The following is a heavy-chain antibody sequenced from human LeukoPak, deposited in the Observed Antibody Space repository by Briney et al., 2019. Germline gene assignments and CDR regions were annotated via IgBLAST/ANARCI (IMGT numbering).Heavy chain of an antibody. CDR1: GFTFSSYW. V-gene: IGHV3-7*01. Sequence: GGSLRLSCAASGFTFSSYWMSWVRQAPGKGLEWVANIKQDGSEKYYVDSVKGRFTISRDNAKNPLYLQMNSLRAEDTAVYYRARESGGATNVDYWGQGTLVTVSS. J-gene: IGHJ4*02. CDR3: ARESGGATNVDY. D-gene: IGHD1-26*01. CDR2: IKQDGSEK.